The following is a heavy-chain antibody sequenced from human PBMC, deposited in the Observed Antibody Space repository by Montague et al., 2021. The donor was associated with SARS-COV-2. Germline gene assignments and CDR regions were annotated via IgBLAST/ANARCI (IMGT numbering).Heavy chain of an antibody. J-gene: IGHJ5*02. D-gene: IGHD3-9*01. CDR2: IHSAGRGT. V-gene: IGHV3-23*03. CDR3: AKVGDILTGYSLINLDA. CDR1: RFTFSNSP. Sequence: SLRLSCAASRFTFSNSPMSWVRQAPGKGLDWVSVIHSAGRGTYYADSVQGRFTISRDNLKNTVYLQMNSLRDVDTALYYCAKVGDILTGYSLINLDAWGQGTLVVVSS.